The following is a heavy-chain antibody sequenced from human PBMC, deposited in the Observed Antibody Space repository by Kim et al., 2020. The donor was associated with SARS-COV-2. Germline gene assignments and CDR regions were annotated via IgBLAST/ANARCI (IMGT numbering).Heavy chain of an antibody. Sequence: DSVKGRFTISRDNSKNTLYLQMNSLRAEDTAVYYCAKSETYYYGSGSYTNWGQGTTVTVSS. J-gene: IGHJ6*02. D-gene: IGHD3-10*01. CDR3: AKSETYYYGSGSYTN. V-gene: IGHV3-30*02.